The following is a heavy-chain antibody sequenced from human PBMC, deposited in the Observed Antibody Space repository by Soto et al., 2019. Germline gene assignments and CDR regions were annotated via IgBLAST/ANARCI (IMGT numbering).Heavy chain of an antibody. Sequence: VXLSCKASVFSVSSYGVHWVCQAPCKGMEWLAVIWYDGSKKYYGDSVKGRFTISRDDSKSTVYLHMKSLRAEDTAVYYCARDTWGLDYWGQGTQVTVSS. J-gene: IGHJ4*02. CDR1: VFSVSSYG. CDR2: IWYDGSKK. CDR3: ARDTWGLDY. D-gene: IGHD3-16*01. V-gene: IGHV3-33*01.